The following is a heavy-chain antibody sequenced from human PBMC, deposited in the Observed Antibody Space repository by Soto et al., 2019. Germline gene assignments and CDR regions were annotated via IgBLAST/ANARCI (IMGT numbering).Heavy chain of an antibody. CDR2: ISYDGSNK. CDR1: GFTFSSYG. Sequence: GGSLRLSCAASGFTFSSYGMHWVRQAPGKGLEWVAVISYDGSNKYYADSVKGRFTISRDNSKNTLYLQMNSLRAEDTAVYYCAKPYYYDSSRTIDYWGQGTLVTVSS. D-gene: IGHD3-22*01. J-gene: IGHJ4*02. CDR3: AKPYYYDSSRTIDY. V-gene: IGHV3-30*18.